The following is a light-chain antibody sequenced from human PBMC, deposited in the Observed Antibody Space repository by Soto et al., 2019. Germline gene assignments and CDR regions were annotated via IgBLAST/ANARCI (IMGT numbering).Light chain of an antibody. V-gene: IGKV3-15*01. Sequence: ELVMTQSPATLSVSPGERATLSCRASRTLGSNVAWYQQKPGQAPRLLIYDASITASGAPARFSGGGSGTEFTLTISSLQSEDCAIYYCQHYNTWPLSFGGGTKVEI. CDR3: QHYNTWPLS. CDR2: DAS. J-gene: IGKJ4*01. CDR1: RTLGSN.